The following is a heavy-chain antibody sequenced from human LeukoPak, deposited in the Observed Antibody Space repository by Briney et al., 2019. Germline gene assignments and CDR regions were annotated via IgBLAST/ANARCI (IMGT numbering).Heavy chain of an antibody. V-gene: IGHV6-1*01. J-gene: IGHJ6*03. D-gene: IGHD4-23*01. Sequence: SQTLSLTCAISGDSVSSNSAAWNWIRHSPSRGLEWLGRTYYRSKWYNDYTVSMRSRITINPDTSKNQFSLQLNSVTPEDTAVYYCARGMVKINYYMDVWGKGTTVTVSS. CDR1: GDSVSSNSAA. CDR3: ARGMVKINYYMDV. CDR2: TYYRSKWYN.